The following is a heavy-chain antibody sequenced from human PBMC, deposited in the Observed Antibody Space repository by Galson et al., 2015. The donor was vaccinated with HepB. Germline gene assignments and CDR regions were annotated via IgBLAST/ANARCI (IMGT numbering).Heavy chain of an antibody. CDR2: ISYDGSNK. Sequence: SLRLSCAASGFTFSSYAMHWVRQAPGKGLEWVAVISYDGSNKYYADSVKGRFTISRDNSKNTLYLQMNSLRAEDTAVYYCARDPDMNNYDFWSGYYKSSIAALPEGYFDYWGQGTLVTVSS. J-gene: IGHJ4*02. D-gene: IGHD3-3*01. CDR3: ARDPDMNNYDFWSGYYKSSIAALPEGYFDY. CDR1: GFTFSSYA. V-gene: IGHV3-30-3*01.